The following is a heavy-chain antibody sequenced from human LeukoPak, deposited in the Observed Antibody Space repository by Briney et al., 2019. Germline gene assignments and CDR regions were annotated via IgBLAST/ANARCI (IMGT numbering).Heavy chain of an antibody. D-gene: IGHD1-1*01. CDR3: ARGVPTGIDYFDY. J-gene: IGHJ4*02. CDR2: IKEDGSEK. V-gene: IGHV3-7*01. Sequence: GGSLRLSCAASGFTFSSYWMSWVRQAPGKGLEWVANIKEDGSEKFYVDSVKGRFSMPRDNARNSLYLQMNGLRAEDTAVYYCARGVPTGIDYFDYWGQGTLVTVSS. CDR1: GFTFSSYW.